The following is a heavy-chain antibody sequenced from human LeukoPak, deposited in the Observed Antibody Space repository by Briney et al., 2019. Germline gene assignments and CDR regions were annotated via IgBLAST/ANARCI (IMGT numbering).Heavy chain of an antibody. CDR3: ASHGSSGHDPLT. Sequence: SETLSLTCTVSGDSIRSYYWNWIRRPPGKGLEWIGYIYYTGSTSYNPSLKSRVTISLDTSKSQFSLRLTSVTAADTAVYYCASHGSSGHDPLTWGQGTLVTVAS. CDR1: GDSIRSYY. CDR2: IYYTGST. J-gene: IGHJ4*01. V-gene: IGHV4-59*08. D-gene: IGHD5-12*01.